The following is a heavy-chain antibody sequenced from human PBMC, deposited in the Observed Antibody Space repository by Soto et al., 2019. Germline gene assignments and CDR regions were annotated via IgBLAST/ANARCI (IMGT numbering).Heavy chain of an antibody. D-gene: IGHD2-15*01. CDR1: GYTFTNYG. Sequence: ASVKVSCKASGYTFTNYGFSWVRQAPGQGLEWMGWISGYNGNTNYAERLQGRVTITRDTSASTAYMELSSLRSEDTAVYYCARVYCSGGSCYSIDYWGQGTLVTVSS. CDR3: ARVYCSGGSCYSIDY. V-gene: IGHV1-18*01. CDR2: ISGYNGNT. J-gene: IGHJ4*02.